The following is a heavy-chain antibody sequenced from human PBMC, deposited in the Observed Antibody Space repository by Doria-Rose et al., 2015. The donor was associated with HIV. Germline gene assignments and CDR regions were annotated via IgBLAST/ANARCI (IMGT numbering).Heavy chain of an antibody. CDR3: ASSDLTGDFGFDI. D-gene: IGHD7-27*01. Sequence: PGKGLEWIGEIIHTGSTNYNPSFKSRLTISVDTSKNQFSLKLNSVTAADTAVYYCASSDLTGDFGFDIWGQGTMVTVSS. V-gene: IGHV4-34*12. J-gene: IGHJ3*02. CDR2: IIHTGST.